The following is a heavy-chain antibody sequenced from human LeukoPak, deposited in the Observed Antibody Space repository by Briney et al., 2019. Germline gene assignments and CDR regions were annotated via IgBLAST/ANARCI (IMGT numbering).Heavy chain of an antibody. CDR3: ARAPRDSNDYEGAFDI. Sequence: PGGSLRLSCAVSGFNFEEYAMHWVRQVPGKGLQWVSGITWNSGRIGYDDSVKGRFTISRDNAQNSVYLQMNSLRPEDTAFYYCARAPRDSNDYEGAFDIWGQGTMVTVSS. V-gene: IGHV3-9*01. J-gene: IGHJ3*02. D-gene: IGHD4-17*01. CDR1: GFNFEEYA. CDR2: ITWNSGRI.